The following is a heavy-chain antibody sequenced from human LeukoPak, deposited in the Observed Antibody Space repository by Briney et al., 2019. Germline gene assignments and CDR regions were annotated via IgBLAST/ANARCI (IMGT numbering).Heavy chain of an antibody. J-gene: IGHJ4*02. D-gene: IGHD6-25*01. CDR3: ARLEGGYWFDY. Sequence: SETLSLTCAVYGGSFSGYYWGWIRQPPGKGLEWIGSAYHGGKTYYNPSLKSRVSILIDTSKDQFSLRLTSLTATDTAVYYCARLEGGYWFDYWGRGTLVTVSS. CDR1: GGSFSGYY. V-gene: IGHV4-34*01. CDR2: AYHGGKT.